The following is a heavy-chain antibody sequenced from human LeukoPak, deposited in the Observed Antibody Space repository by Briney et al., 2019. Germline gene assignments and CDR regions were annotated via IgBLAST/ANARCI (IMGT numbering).Heavy chain of an antibody. CDR2: ISYDGSNK. V-gene: IGHV3-30-3*01. J-gene: IGHJ4*02. CDR1: GFTFSSYA. Sequence: PGGSLRLSCAASGFTFSSYAMHWVRQAPGKGLEWVAVISYDGSNKYYADSVKGRFTISRDNSKNTLYLQMNSLRAEDTAVYYCAGEVYSYGYFDYWGQGTLVTVSS. CDR3: AGEVYSYGYFDY. D-gene: IGHD5-18*01.